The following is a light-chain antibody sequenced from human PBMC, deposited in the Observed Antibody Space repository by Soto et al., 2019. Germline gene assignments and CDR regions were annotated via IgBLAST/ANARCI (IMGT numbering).Light chain of an antibody. V-gene: IGKV1-12*01. J-gene: IGKJ4*02. CDR1: QDISSW. CDR2: AAS. CDR3: HQGDSFPFT. Sequence: DIQMTQSPSSVSASVGDRVTITCRASQDISSWVAWYQQKPGKAPKLLISAASSLQSGVPRRFSGSGSGTDFTFVISSLQAEYFANYFGHQGDSFPFTFGGGTKVDIK.